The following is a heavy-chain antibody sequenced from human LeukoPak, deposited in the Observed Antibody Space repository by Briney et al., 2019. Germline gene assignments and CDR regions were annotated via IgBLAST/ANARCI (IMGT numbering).Heavy chain of an antibody. Sequence: PSETLSLTCAVYGGSFSGYYWSWIRQPPGKGLEWIGEINHSGSTNYNPSLKSRVTISVDTSKSQFSLKLSSVTAADTAVYYCARRVAYYDILTGPGAIDYWGQGTLVTVSS. J-gene: IGHJ4*02. V-gene: IGHV4-34*01. D-gene: IGHD3-9*01. CDR3: ARRVAYYDILTGPGAIDY. CDR2: INHSGST. CDR1: GGSFSGYY.